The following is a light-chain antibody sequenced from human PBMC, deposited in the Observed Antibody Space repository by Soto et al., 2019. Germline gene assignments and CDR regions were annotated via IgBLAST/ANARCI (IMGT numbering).Light chain of an antibody. CDR2: EVS. J-gene: IGLJ2*01. CDR1: SSDVGGYNY. V-gene: IGLV2-14*01. Sequence: QSALTQPASVSGSPGQSITISCTGTSSDVGGYNYVSWCQQHPGKAPKLMIYEVSNRPSGVSNRFSGSKSGNTASLTISGLQAEDEADYYCSSYTSSSTLGVFGGGTKVTVL. CDR3: SSYTSSSTLGV.